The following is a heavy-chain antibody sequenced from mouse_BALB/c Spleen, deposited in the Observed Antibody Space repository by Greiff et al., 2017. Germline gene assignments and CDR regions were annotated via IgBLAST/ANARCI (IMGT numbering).Heavy chain of an antibody. D-gene: IGHD2-1*01. CDR2: IYPSDSYT. CDR3: TRDGNYL. Sequence: QVHVKQSGAELVRPGASVKLSCKASGYTFTSYWINWVKQRPGQGLEWIGNIYPSDSYTNYNQKFKDKATLTVDKSSSTAYMQLSSPTSEDSAVYYCTRDGNYLWGQGTTLTVSS. J-gene: IGHJ2*01. V-gene: IGHV1-69*02. CDR1: GYTFTSYW.